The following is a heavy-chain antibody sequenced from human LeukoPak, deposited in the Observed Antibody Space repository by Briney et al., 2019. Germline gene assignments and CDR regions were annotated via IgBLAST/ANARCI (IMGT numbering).Heavy chain of an antibody. CDR3: ASAVAGQNFDY. CDR2: IIPIFGTA. Sequence: SVKVSCKASGGTFSSYAISWVRQAPGQGLEWMGGIIPIFGTANYAQKFQGRVTITADESTSTAYMELSSLRSEDTAVYYCASAVAGQNFDYWAREPWSPSPQ. D-gene: IGHD6-19*01. J-gene: IGHJ4*02. V-gene: IGHV1-69*13. CDR1: GGTFSSYA.